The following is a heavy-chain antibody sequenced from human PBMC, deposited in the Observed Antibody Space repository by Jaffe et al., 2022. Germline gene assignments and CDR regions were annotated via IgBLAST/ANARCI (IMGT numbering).Heavy chain of an antibody. D-gene: IGHD2-15*01. J-gene: IGHJ4*02. CDR3: ARDGINNKDIVVVVAYYYFDY. Sequence: QVQLVQSGAEVKKPGASVKVSCKASGYTFTSYAMHWVRQAPGQRLEWMGWINAGNGNTKYSQKFQGRVTITRDTSASTAYMELSSLRSEDTAVYYCARDGINNKDIVVVVAYYYFDYWGQGTLVTVSS. CDR1: GYTFTSYA. V-gene: IGHV1-3*01. CDR2: INAGNGNT.